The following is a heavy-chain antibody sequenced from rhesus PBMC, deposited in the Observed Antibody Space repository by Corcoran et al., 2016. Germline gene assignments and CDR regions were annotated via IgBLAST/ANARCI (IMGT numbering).Heavy chain of an antibody. J-gene: IGHJ4*01. V-gene: IGHV4-173*01. CDR2: ISGSGGGT. CDR1: GGSISSNY. Sequence: QLQLQESGPGLVKPSETLSLTCAVSGGSISSNYWSWIRQPPGKGLEWIGGISGSGGGTDYTPSLNSRVTISTYTAKNQFSLKLSSVTAADTAVYYCARGIITPYVDYWGQGVLVTVSS. CDR3: ARGIITPYVDY. D-gene: IGHD1-26*01.